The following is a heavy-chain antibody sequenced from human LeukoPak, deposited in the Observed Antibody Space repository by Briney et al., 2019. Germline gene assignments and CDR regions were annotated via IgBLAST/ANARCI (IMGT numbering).Heavy chain of an antibody. Sequence: GASVKVSCKTSGYTFTNYGINWVRQAPGQGLEWMGRINPNSGGTNYAQKFQGRVTMTRDTSISTAYMELSRLRSDDTAVYYCASSPDSSSWWPFDYWGQGTLVTVSS. CDR1: GYTFTNYG. D-gene: IGHD6-13*01. J-gene: IGHJ4*02. CDR2: INPNSGGT. CDR3: ASSPDSSSWWPFDY. V-gene: IGHV1-2*06.